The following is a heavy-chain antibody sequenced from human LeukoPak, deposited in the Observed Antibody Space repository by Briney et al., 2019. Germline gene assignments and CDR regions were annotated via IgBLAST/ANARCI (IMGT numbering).Heavy chain of an antibody. Sequence: SETLSLTCTVSGGSISSSSYYWGWIRQPPGKGLEWIGSIYYSGSTYYNPSLKSRVTISVDTSKNQFSLKLSSVTAADTAVYYCARIPSDNDYVWGSYRHFDYWGQGTLVTVSS. V-gene: IGHV4-39*07. CDR3: ARIPSDNDYVWGSYRHFDY. D-gene: IGHD3-16*02. CDR2: IYYSGST. J-gene: IGHJ4*02. CDR1: GGSISSSSYY.